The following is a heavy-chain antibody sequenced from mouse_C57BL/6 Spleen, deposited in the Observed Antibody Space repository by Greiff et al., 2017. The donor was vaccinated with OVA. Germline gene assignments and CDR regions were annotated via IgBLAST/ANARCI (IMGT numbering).Heavy chain of an antibody. V-gene: IGHV8-8*01. J-gene: IGHJ2*01. CDR2: IWWDDDK. Sequence: QVTLKVCGPGILQPSQTLSLTCSFSGFSLSTFGMGVGWIRQPSGKGLEWLAHIWWDDDKYYNPALKRRLTISKDTSKNQVFLKIANVDTADTATYYCARMPGLLRSVYFDYWGQGTTLTVSS. CDR1: GFSLSTFGMG. CDR3: ARMPGLLRSVYFDY. D-gene: IGHD2-3*01.